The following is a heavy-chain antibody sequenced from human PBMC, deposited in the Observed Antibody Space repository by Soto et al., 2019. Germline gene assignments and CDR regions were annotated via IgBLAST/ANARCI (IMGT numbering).Heavy chain of an antibody. CDR2: ISGSGGST. V-gene: IGHV3-23*01. CDR1: GFTFGSSS. CDR3: AKDAQS. J-gene: IGHJ4*02. Sequence: XGCLRVTWAASGFTFGSSSMSWVRQAPGKGLEWVSAISGSGGSTYYADSVKGRFTISRDNSKNTLYLQMNSLRAEDTAVYYCAKDAQSWGQGTLVTVSS.